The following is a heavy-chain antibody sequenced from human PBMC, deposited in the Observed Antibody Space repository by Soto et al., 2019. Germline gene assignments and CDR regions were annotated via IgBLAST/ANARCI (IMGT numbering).Heavy chain of an antibody. Sequence: QVQLVESGGGLVRPGESLRLSCAASEFTFSDYYMSWIRQAPGKGLEWVSYISSSGNTIYYADSVKGRFTISRDTDNNSLYLQMNSLRAEDTAVYYCARRYSGGRAFDICGQGTMVTVS. CDR1: EFTFSDYY. CDR3: ARRYSGGRAFDI. CDR2: ISSSGNTI. V-gene: IGHV3-11*01. D-gene: IGHD5-12*01. J-gene: IGHJ3*02.